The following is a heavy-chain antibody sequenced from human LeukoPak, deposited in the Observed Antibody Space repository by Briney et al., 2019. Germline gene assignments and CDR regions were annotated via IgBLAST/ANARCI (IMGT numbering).Heavy chain of an antibody. CDR1: GGSVSSGNYY. Sequence: PSETLSLTCTVSGGSVSSGNYYWSWIRQPPGKGLEWIGYIHYSGSTNYNPSLKSRVTISVDTSNNQFSLKLSSVTAADTAVYYCARGAGWYDHWGQGSLVTVSS. D-gene: IGHD6-19*01. V-gene: IGHV4-61*01. CDR2: IHYSGST. CDR3: ARGAGWYDH. J-gene: IGHJ5*02.